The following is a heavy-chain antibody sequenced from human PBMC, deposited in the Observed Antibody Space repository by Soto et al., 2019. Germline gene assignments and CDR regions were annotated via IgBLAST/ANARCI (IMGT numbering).Heavy chain of an antibody. J-gene: IGHJ6*02. CDR2: ISGSGGST. CDR1: GFTFSSYA. V-gene: IGHV3-23*01. D-gene: IGHD4-17*01. CDR3: AKATTTVYYYYYGMDV. Sequence: GGSLRLSCAASGFTFSSYAMSWVRQAPGKGLEWVSAISGSGGSTYYADSVKGRFTISRDNSKNTLYLQMNSLRAEDTAVYYCAKATTTVYYYYYGMDVWGQGTTVTVSS.